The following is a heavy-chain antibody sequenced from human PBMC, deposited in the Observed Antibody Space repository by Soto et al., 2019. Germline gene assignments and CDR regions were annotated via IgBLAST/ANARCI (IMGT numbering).Heavy chain of an antibody. J-gene: IGHJ3*02. CDR2: INAGNGNA. CDR3: ASGMVRGAPGYAFDI. CDR1: GYTFTSYA. D-gene: IGHD3-10*01. V-gene: IGHV1-3*01. Sequence: ASVKVSCKASGYTFTSYAMHWVRQAPGQRLEWMGWINAGNGNAKYSQKFQGRVTITRDTSASTAYMELSSLRSEDTAVYYCASGMVRGAPGYAFDIWGQGTLVTVSS.